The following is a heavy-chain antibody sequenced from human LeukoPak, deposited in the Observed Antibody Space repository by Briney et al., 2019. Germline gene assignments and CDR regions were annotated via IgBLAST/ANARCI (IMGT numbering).Heavy chain of an antibody. CDR2: INHSGST. V-gene: IGHV4-34*01. Sequence: PSETLSLTCAVYGGSFSGYYWSWIRQPPGKGLEWIGEINHSGSTNYNPSLKSRVTISVDTSKNQFSLKLSSVTAADTAVHYCARDLRGTITHNWFDPWGQGTLVTVSS. CDR3: ARDLRGTITHNWFDP. J-gene: IGHJ5*02. CDR1: GGSFSGYY. D-gene: IGHD3-3*01.